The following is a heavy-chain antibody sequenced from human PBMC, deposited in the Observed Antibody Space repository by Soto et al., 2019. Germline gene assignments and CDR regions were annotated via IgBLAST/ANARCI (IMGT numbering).Heavy chain of an antibody. CDR2: ISTYNSDT. V-gene: IGHV1-18*01. CDR3: AREYCSGGSCYGGDY. D-gene: IGHD2-15*01. J-gene: IGHJ4*02. Sequence: QVQLVQSGAEVKEPGASVKVSCKASGYTLTSYGISWVRQAPGQGLEWMGWISTYNSDTKYAHKFQDRVNMTTDTSTSTAYMELRSLRSDDTAVYYCAREYCSGGSCYGGDYWGQGTLVTVSS. CDR1: GYTLTSYG.